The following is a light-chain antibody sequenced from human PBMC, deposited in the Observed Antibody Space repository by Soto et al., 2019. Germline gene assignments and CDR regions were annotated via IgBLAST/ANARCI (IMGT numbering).Light chain of an antibody. CDR3: QHYANWPLT. CDR2: DTS. J-gene: IGKJ4*01. V-gene: IGKV3-15*01. CDR1: QGIGST. Sequence: EIVMTQSPATLSVSPGEGATLSCRASQGIGSTLAWYQQKPGQTPRLLIYDTSIRATGVPARFRGSAAGTEDTLTITSLQSEDFAVYYRQHYANWPLTFGGGTRVESK.